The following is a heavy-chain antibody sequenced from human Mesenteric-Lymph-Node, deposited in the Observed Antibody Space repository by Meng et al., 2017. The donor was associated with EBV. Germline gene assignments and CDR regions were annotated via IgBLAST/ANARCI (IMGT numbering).Heavy chain of an antibody. CDR2: TYYRSKWYN. J-gene: IGHJ5*02. CDR1: GDSVSSNSAA. Sequence: QVQLQQSGPGLVKPSXTLSLTCAXLGDSVSSNSAAWNWIRQSPSRGLEWLGRTYYRSKWYNDYAVSVKSRITINPDTSKNQFSLQLNSVTPEDTAVYYCARDRLTAMVKGGWFDPWGQGTLVTVSS. V-gene: IGHV6-1*01. D-gene: IGHD5-18*01. CDR3: ARDRLTAMVKGGWFDP.